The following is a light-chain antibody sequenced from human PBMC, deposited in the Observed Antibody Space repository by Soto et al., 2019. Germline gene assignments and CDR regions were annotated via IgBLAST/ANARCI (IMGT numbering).Light chain of an antibody. Sequence: EILLTQSPVTLSLSPGERATLSCRASQSVSSSYLAWYQQKLGQAPRLVIYGASSRATGIPDRFSGSGSGTDFTLTISRLEPEDFAVYYCQQYGSSSLITFGQGTRLEI. CDR3: QQYGSSSLIT. CDR2: GAS. V-gene: IGKV3-20*01. J-gene: IGKJ5*01. CDR1: QSVSSSY.